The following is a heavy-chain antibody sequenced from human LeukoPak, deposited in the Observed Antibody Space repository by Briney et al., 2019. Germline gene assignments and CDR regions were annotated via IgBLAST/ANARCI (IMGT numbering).Heavy chain of an antibody. CDR1: GYTFTGYY. CDR3: ARLFIVVVPADYYMDV. J-gene: IGHJ6*03. CDR2: INPNSGGT. Sequence: GASVKVSCKASGYTFTGYYMHWVRQAPGQGLEWMGWINPNSGGTNYAQKFQGRVTMTRDTSISTAYMELSRLRSDDTAVYYCARLFIVVVPADYYMDVWGKGTTVTVSS. D-gene: IGHD2-2*01. V-gene: IGHV1-2*02.